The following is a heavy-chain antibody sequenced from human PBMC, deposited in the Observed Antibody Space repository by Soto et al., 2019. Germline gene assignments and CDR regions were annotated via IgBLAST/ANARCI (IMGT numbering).Heavy chain of an antibody. CDR2: IYYSGST. D-gene: IGHD3-9*01. J-gene: IGHJ3*02. CDR1: DGSGISGSYY. V-gene: IGHV4-61*01. Sequence: SEPLSHTCTVSDGSGISGSYYGSWNRQPRGKGLEWIGYIYYSGSTNYNPSLKSRVTISVDTSKNQFSLKLSSVTAADTAVYYCARDWGSDILTGSDAFDIWGQGPMVTVSS. CDR3: ARDWGSDILTGSDAFDI.